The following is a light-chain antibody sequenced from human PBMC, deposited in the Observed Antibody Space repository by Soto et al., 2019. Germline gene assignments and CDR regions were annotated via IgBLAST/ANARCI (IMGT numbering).Light chain of an antibody. CDR3: QQYGSSPLT. V-gene: IGKV3-20*01. J-gene: IGKJ1*01. CDR1: QSVSSSS. CDR2: GAS. Sequence: EIVLTQSPGTLSLSPGERATLSCRASQSVSSSSLAWYQHQPGQAPRLLVYGASSRATGIPDRFSGSGSGTDFTLTIRRMETEDFAMYYCQQYGSSPLTFGQGTKVDI.